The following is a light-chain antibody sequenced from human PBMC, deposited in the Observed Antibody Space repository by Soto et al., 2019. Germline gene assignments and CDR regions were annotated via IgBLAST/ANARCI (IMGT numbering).Light chain of an antibody. V-gene: IGLV1-44*01. Sequence: QSVLTQPPSASGTPGQRVTISCSGSSSNIGSNTVNWYQQLPGTAPKLLIYSNNQRPSGVPDRFSDSKSGTSASLAISGLQSEDEADYYCAAWDGSLNGWVFGGGTKLTVL. J-gene: IGLJ3*02. CDR1: SSNIGSNT. CDR3: AAWDGSLNGWV. CDR2: SNN.